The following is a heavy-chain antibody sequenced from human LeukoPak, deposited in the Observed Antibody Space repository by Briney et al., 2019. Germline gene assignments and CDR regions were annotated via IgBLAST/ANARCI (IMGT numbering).Heavy chain of an antibody. Sequence: SGGSLRLSCVVSGFSSHSYVMTWVRQAPEKGLEWVSSISDSGDSTYAADSVKGRFTISRDNSKNTLYLHMNSLRVEDTARYFCARRTTSRAFDYWGQGTLVTVSS. V-gene: IGHV3-23*01. J-gene: IGHJ4*02. D-gene: IGHD1-1*01. CDR1: GFSSHSYV. CDR3: ARRTTSRAFDY. CDR2: ISDSGDST.